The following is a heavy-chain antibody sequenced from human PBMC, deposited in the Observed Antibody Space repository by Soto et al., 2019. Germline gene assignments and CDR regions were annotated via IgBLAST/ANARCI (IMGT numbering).Heavy chain of an antibody. CDR2: ISPLFSTT. CDR3: AASSSVAAAGYFKF. Sequence: QIELVQSGAEVTKSGASVKVSCKTSGYTFAEFYVHWVRQVPGQGLEWMGWISPLFSTTNYAQKFQGRVTIGADELTTIVYLEVSNLESEDTAMYYCAASSSVAAAGYFKFWGQGTLVTVSP. CDR1: GYTFAEFY. J-gene: IGHJ4*02. V-gene: IGHV1-69*13. D-gene: IGHD6-13*01.